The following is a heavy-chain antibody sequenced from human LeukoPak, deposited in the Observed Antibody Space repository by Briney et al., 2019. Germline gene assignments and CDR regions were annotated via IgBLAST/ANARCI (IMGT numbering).Heavy chain of an antibody. CDR3: AKWGDYDVLTGYYVSDY. D-gene: IGHD3-9*01. J-gene: IGHJ4*02. Sequence: GASLRLSCAASGFTFSNYAMSWVRQAPGKGLEWVSAITGSGSGIYYADSMKSRFTISRDSSKNTLYLQINRLRAEDTAVYYCAKWGDYDVLTGYYVSDYWGQGTLVTVSS. CDR2: ITGSGSGI. V-gene: IGHV3-23*01. CDR1: GFTFSNYA.